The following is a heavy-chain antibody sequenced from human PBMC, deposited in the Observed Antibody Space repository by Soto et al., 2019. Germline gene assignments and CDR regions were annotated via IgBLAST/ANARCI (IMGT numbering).Heavy chain of an antibody. CDR1: GGTLSDHG. CDR2: TIPVFNTA. Sequence: QVQLEQSGAEVKKPGSSVKVSCKASGGTLSDHGVAWLRQAPGQGLEWMGGTIPVFNTAKYVKKFQARATVTADKFTNIAYMELSSLSSEDTAFYFCARGVYGSGNYYTGPSAFDIWGQGTMVIVSS. V-gene: IGHV1-69*06. D-gene: IGHD3-10*01. J-gene: IGHJ3*02. CDR3: ARGVYGSGNYYTGPSAFDI.